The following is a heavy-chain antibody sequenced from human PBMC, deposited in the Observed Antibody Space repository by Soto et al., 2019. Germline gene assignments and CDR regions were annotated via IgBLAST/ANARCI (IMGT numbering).Heavy chain of an antibody. J-gene: IGHJ6*02. Sequence: PGGSLRLSCAASGFTFSNYGMHWVRQAPGKGLEWVAVIWYDGSNKYYADPVKGRFTISRDNSKNTLYLQINSLRAEDTAVYYCARDDIPGRAVAIYGMDVWGQGTTVTSP. CDR2: IWYDGSNK. CDR3: ARDDIPGRAVAIYGMDV. D-gene: IGHD6-19*01. V-gene: IGHV3-33*01. CDR1: GFTFSNYG.